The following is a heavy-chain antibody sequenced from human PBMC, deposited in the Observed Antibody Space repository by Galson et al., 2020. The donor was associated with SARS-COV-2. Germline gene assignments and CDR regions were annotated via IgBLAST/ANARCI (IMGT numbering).Heavy chain of an antibody. CDR2: IIHRGSN. V-gene: IGHV4-34*12. D-gene: IGHD2-2*01. J-gene: IGHJ6*03. CDR3: VRCAEERRIIVVVPYYYTYMDV. CDR1: GGSFKNNY. Sequence: WGTLSLSLIVYGGSFKNNYWTGIRQSPGKGRHGIGEIIHRGSNNYEPSLQGRVAISVDTSKNQFSLRMRSGTAADTAVYYCVRCAEERRIIVVVPYYYTYMDVWGVGTAVTVSS.